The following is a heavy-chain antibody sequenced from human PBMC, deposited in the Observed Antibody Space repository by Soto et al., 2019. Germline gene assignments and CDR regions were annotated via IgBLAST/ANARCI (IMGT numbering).Heavy chain of an antibody. CDR3: ARRLGGYFDY. CDR1: AFSLSTTGVG. CDR2: IYWDDDK. J-gene: IGHJ4*02. D-gene: IGHD3-16*01. Sequence: QITLKESGPTLVKPTQTLTLTCTFSAFSLSTTGVGVGWIRQPPGKALEWLALIYWDDDKRYRPSLKSRLTITXDTAKNQVVLTMTNMDPVDTAPYFCARRLGGYFDYWGQGTLATVSS. V-gene: IGHV2-5*02.